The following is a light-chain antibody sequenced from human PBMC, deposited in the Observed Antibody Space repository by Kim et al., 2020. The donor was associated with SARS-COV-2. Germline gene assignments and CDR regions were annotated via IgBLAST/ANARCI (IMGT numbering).Light chain of an antibody. Sequence: PGERVTLSCRASQSVSSSYLTWCQQKPDQAPRLLIYGASTRSTSIPARFSGSRSGTDFTLTISSLQPEDYAVYYCQQDYNLPWTFGQGTKVDIK. J-gene: IGKJ1*01. CDR3: QQDYNLPWT. CDR1: QSVSSSY. V-gene: IGKV3D-7*01. CDR2: GAS.